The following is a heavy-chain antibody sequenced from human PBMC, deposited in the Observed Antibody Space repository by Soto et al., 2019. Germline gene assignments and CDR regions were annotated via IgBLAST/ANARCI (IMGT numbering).Heavy chain of an antibody. Sequence: EVQLLESGGGSVQPGGSLRLSCAVSGFTFRTHAMYWVRQAPGKGLEWVSAIDDTNIAYYADSVKGRFIITRDNSRNTLYLQLDGLRAEATAIYYCTKRPMCTGDCWYFDDWGQGGLVTVSS. D-gene: IGHD2-21*02. V-gene: IGHV3-23*05. CDR1: GFTFRTHA. CDR3: TKRPMCTGDCWYFDD. J-gene: IGHJ4*02. CDR2: IDDTNIA.